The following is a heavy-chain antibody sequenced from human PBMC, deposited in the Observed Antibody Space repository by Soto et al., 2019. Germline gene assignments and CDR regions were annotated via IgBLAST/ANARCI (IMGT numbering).Heavy chain of an antibody. CDR1: GGTFSSYA. Sequence: QVQLVQSGAEVKKPGSSVKVSCKAPGGTFSSYAISWVRQAPGQGLEWMGGVTPLLGTTSYAQNFQGRVTSTADDSTSTAYMELSSLRSDDTAMYYGARDRHCTGNSCHYYLFMDVWGQGTTVTVSS. J-gene: IGHJ6*02. CDR3: ARDRHCTGNSCHYYLFMDV. CDR2: VTPLLGTT. V-gene: IGHV1-69*11. D-gene: IGHD2-15*01.